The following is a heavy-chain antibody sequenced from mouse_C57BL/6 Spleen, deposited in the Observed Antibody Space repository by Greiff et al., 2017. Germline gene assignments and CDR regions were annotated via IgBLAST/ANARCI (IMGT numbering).Heavy chain of an antibody. J-gene: IGHJ1*03. D-gene: IGHD2-4*01. Sequence: QVHVKQPGAELVMPGASVKLSCKASGYTFTSYWMHWVKQRPGQGLEWIGEIDPSDSYTNYNQKFKGKSTLTVDKSSSTAYMQLSSLTSENSAVYYCAGGDYVWYFDVWGTGTTVTVSS. CDR1: GYTFTSYW. CDR2: IDPSDSYT. CDR3: AGGDYVWYFDV. V-gene: IGHV1-69*01.